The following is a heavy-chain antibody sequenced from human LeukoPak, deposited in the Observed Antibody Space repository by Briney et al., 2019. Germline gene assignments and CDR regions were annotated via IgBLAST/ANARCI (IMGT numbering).Heavy chain of an antibody. J-gene: IGHJ4*02. CDR3: AKGYGGNRPLDY. CDR2: ISHSGGT. Sequence: SQTLSLTCTVSGGSISSGDYYWRWIRQPPGKGLEWIAYISHSGGTYYNPSLKSRATISLDTSRNQFSLKLSSVTAADTAVYYCAKGYGGNRPLDYWGQGTLVTVSS. D-gene: IGHD4-23*01. CDR1: GGSISSGDYY. V-gene: IGHV4-30-4*01.